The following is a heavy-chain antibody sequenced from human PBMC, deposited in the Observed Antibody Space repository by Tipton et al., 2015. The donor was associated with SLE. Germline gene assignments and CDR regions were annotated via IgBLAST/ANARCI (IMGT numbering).Heavy chain of an antibody. CDR1: GGSISSYY. V-gene: IGHV4-59*08. D-gene: IGHD3-16*01. CDR3: ARLMINRGNWFDP. J-gene: IGHJ5*02. Sequence: TLSLTCTVSGGSISSYYWSWIRQPPGKGLEWIGYIYYSGSTNYNPSLKSRVTISVDTSKNQFSPKLSSVTAADTAVYYCARLMINRGNWFDPWGQGTLVTVSS. CDR2: IYYSGST.